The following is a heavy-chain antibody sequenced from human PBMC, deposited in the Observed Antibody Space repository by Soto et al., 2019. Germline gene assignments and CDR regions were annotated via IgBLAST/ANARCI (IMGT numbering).Heavy chain of an antibody. CDR2: IIPIFGTA. D-gene: IGHD2-2*01. J-gene: IGHJ6*02. V-gene: IGHV1-69*01. Sequence: QVQLVQSGAEVKKPGSLVKVSCKASGGTFSSYAISWVRQAPGQGLEWMGGIIPIFGTANYAQKFQGRVTITADESTSTAYMELSSLRSEDTAVYYCAREDIVVVPTIGYYYYGMDVWGQGTTVTVSS. CDR3: AREDIVVVPTIGYYYYGMDV. CDR1: GGTFSSYA.